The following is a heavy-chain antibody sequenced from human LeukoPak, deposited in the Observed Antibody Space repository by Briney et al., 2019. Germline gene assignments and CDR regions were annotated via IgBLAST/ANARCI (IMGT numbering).Heavy chain of an antibody. V-gene: IGHV3-15*01. J-gene: IGHJ4*02. CDR2: IKSKHDGGTT. D-gene: IGHD3-22*01. Sequence: NPGGSLRLSCAASGFTFSSYEMTWVRQAPGKGLEWVGRIKSKHDGGTTDYAAPVKGRFTISRDDSRNTLYLQLNSLKNEDTAVYYCTTDGTEYDSSGYYYRVSWGQGTLVIVSS. CDR3: TTDGTEYDSSGYYYRVS. CDR1: GFTFSSYE.